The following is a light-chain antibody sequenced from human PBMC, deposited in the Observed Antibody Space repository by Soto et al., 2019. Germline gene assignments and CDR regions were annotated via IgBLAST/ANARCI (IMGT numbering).Light chain of an antibody. V-gene: IGLV1-47*01. Sequence: QSVLTQPPSASGTPGQRVTISCSGSSSNIGSNYVYWYQQLPGTATKLLIYRNNQRPSGVPDRFYGSKSGTSASLAISGHRSEDEADYYCAAWDDSLSGLVFGGGTKLTVL. J-gene: IGLJ2*01. CDR2: RNN. CDR3: AAWDDSLSGLV. CDR1: SSNIGSNY.